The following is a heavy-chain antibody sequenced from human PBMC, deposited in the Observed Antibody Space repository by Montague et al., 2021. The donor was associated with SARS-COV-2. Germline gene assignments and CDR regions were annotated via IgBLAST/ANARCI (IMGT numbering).Heavy chain of an antibody. CDR2: ISYTGRT. CDR3: ARQLPSYCATNKCYPYYLDD. CDR1: GGSISSPDYY. D-gene: IGHD2-8*01. J-gene: IGHJ4*02. Sequence: SETLSLTCTVSGGSISSPDYYWGWIRPSPGKGLEWIGSISYTGRTYYHSSLRSRVSFSMDTSKKHFSLSLSSVTVADTAVYFCARQLPSYCATNKCYPYYLDDWGQGALVTVSS. V-gene: IGHV4-39*01.